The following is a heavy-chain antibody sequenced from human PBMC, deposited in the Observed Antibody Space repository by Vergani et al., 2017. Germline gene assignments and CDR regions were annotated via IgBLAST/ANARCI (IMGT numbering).Heavy chain of an antibody. CDR2: IYHSGGT. V-gene: IGHV4-30-2*01. CDR3: AREILYYYDSSGYYAYFDY. Sequence: QLQLQESGSGLVKPSQTLSLTCAVSGGSISSGGYSWSWIRQPPGKGLEWIGYIYHSGGTYYNPSLKSRVTISVDRSKNQFSLKLSSVTAADTAVYYCAREILYYYDSSGYYAYFDYWGQGTLVTVSS. J-gene: IGHJ4*02. D-gene: IGHD3-22*01. CDR1: GGSISSGGYS.